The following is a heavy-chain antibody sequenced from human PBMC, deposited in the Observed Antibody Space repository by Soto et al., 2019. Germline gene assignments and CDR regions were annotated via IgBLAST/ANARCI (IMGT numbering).Heavy chain of an antibody. CDR2: ISTYNGNT. Sequence: ASVKVSCQASGYSFSNSGFSWMRQAPGQGLEWMGWISTYNGNTNYAQKFQGRLSMTRDTSTTTAFMELTTLRSDDTAVYYCARDEYNNGRNWLNPWGQGTLVTVSS. V-gene: IGHV1-18*01. CDR3: ARDEYNNGRNWLNP. D-gene: IGHD2-8*01. J-gene: IGHJ5*02. CDR1: GYSFSNSG.